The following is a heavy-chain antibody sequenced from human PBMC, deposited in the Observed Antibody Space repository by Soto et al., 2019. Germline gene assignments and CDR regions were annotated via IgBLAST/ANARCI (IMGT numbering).Heavy chain of an antibody. CDR2: INTDGSFA. V-gene: IGHV3-74*03. CDR1: GLTFRSYW. D-gene: IGHD3-10*01. CDR3: AKVSNMVWGVILDYFDY. J-gene: IGHJ4*02. Sequence: PGGSLRLSCAASGLTFRSYWMHWVRQAPGKGLVWVSRINTDGSFAMYVDSVKGRFTISRDNAKNTLYLHMNSLRAEDTAVYYCAKVSNMVWGVILDYFDYWGQXTLVTVSS.